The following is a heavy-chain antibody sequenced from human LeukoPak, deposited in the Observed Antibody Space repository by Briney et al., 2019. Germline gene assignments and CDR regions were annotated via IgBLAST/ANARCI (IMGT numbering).Heavy chain of an antibody. CDR2: IYSGGNT. J-gene: IGHJ3*02. CDR3: ARDWVAASSFDI. D-gene: IGHD6-13*01. Sequence: GGSLRLSCAASGFTVSSNYMSWVRQAPGKGLEWVSVIYSGGNTYYADSVKGRFTISRDNSENTLYLQMNSLRAEDTAVYYCARDWVAASSFDIWGQGTMVTVSS. V-gene: IGHV3-66*01. CDR1: GFTVSSNY.